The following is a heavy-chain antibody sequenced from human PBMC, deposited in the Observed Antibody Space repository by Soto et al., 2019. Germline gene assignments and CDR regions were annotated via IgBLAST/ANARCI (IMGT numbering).Heavy chain of an antibody. CDR2: TYFMSKWFN. Sequence: SQTLSLTCAISGDSVSSNNSAWNWIRQSPSRGLEWLGRTYFMSKWFNDYAVSVESRITITADTSKNQVSLQLNSVTPEDTAVYYCARGLLWFADVRGNWFDPWGQGTLVTVS. D-gene: IGHD3-10*01. J-gene: IGHJ5*02. CDR3: ARGLLWFADVRGNWFDP. V-gene: IGHV6-1*01. CDR1: GDSVSSNNSA.